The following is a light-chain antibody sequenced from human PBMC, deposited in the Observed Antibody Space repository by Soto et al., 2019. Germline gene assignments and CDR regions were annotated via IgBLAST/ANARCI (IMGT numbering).Light chain of an antibody. J-gene: IGKJ1*01. CDR3: QKYNDWPLT. CDR1: KSTSSAY. V-gene: IGKV3-11*01. CDR2: AAS. Sequence: EVVFTQSPVTLSFSPGERSTLSCRATKSTSSAYLAWYQQKPGKAPRLLIYAASNWESGIPARFSGSGSGTDFTLTISSLEPEDFAVYSCQKYNDWPLTFGQGTKVDIK.